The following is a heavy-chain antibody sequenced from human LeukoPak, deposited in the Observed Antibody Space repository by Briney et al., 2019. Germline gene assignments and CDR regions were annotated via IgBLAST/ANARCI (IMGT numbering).Heavy chain of an antibody. CDR1: GDSINSYY. V-gene: IGHV4-59*12. D-gene: IGHD3-22*01. Sequence: SETLSLTCNVSGDSINSYYSGWFRQPPGKRLESSGYIYYSGRTTYNPPLKSRVTISVDTSTNKISLKLTSVTAADTAVYFCARGTTKGYYYDSSGYYTKWGQGTLVTVSS. J-gene: IGHJ4*02. CDR3: ARGTTKGYYYDSSGYYTK. CDR2: IYYSGRT.